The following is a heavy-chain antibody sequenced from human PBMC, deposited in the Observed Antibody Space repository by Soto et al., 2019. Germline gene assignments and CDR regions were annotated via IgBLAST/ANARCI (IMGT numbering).Heavy chain of an antibody. CDR2: INAGNGNT. D-gene: IGHD4-17*01. Sequence: QVQLVQSGAEVKKPGASVKVSCKASGYTFTSYAMHWVHQAPGQRLEWMGWINAGNGNTKYSQKFQGRVTITRDTSASTAYMELSSLRSEDTAVYYCARNHGDYDAFDIWGQGTMVTVSS. J-gene: IGHJ3*02. CDR1: GYTFTSYA. V-gene: IGHV1-3*01. CDR3: ARNHGDYDAFDI.